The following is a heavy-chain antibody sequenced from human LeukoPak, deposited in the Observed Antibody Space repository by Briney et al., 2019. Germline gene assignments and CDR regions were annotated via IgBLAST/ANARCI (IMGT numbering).Heavy chain of an antibody. D-gene: IGHD3-3*01. CDR1: GYTFTSYD. CDR2: MNPNSGNT. Sequence: ASVKVSCKASGYTFTSYDINWVRQAPGQGLEWMGWMNPNSGNTGYAQKFQGRVTMTRNTSISTAYMELSSLRSDDTAVYYCARALEWLSESSLDYWGQGTLVTVSS. CDR3: ARALEWLSESSLDY. J-gene: IGHJ4*02. V-gene: IGHV1-8*01.